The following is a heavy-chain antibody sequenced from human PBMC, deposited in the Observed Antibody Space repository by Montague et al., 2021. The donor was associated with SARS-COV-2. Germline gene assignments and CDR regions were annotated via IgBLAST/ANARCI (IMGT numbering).Heavy chain of an antibody. V-gene: IGHV4-59*01. CDR2: IYYSGST. CDR3: ARGSGWMGNAFDI. D-gene: IGHD6-19*01. Sequence: ETLSLTCTVSGGSISCYYWSWIRQPPGKGLEWIGYIYYSGSTNYNPSLKSRVTISVDTSKNQFSLKLSSVTAADTAVYYCARGSGWMGNAFDIWGQGTMVTVSS. J-gene: IGHJ3*02. CDR1: GGSISCYY.